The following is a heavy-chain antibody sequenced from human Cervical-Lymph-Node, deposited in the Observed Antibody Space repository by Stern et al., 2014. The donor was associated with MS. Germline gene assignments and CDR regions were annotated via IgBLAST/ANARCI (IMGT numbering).Heavy chain of an antibody. Sequence: VQLGESGGGVVQPGRSLRLSCEASGFTFSSYGMHWVRQAPGKGLEWVAVIWYDGSNKYYADSVKGRFTISRDNSKNTLYLQMNSLRAEDTAVYYCATEKHSSGWNFDYWGQGTLVTVSS. CDR3: ATEKHSSGWNFDY. CDR1: GFTFSSYG. D-gene: IGHD6-19*01. V-gene: IGHV3-33*01. CDR2: IWYDGSNK. J-gene: IGHJ4*02.